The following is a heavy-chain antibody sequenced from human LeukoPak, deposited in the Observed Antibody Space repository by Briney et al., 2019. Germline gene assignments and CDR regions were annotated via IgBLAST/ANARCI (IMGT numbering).Heavy chain of an antibody. CDR3: ARDHSGGIFDY. J-gene: IGHJ4*02. CDR1: GFTFSSYA. V-gene: IGHV3-30-3*01. CDR2: ISYDGSNK. D-gene: IGHD3-10*01. Sequence: QPGRSLRLSCAASGFTFSSYAMHWVRQAPGKGLEWVAVISYDGSNKYYADSVKGRFTISRDNSKNTLYLQMNSLRAEDTAVYYCARDHSGGIFDYWGQGTLVTVSS.